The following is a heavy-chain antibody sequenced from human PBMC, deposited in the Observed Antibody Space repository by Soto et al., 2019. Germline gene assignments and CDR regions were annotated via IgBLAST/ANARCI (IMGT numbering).Heavy chain of an antibody. V-gene: IGHV3-53*01. CDR2: IYSGGST. CDR3: ARDGDSGYDRTTVTTGYYYGMDV. D-gene: IGHD4-17*01. J-gene: IGHJ6*02. Sequence: EVQLVESGGGLIQPGGSLRLSCAASGFTVSSNYMSWVRQAPGKGLEWVSVIYSGGSTYYADSVKGRFTISRDNSKNTLYLQMNSLRAEDTAVYYCARDGDSGYDRTTVTTGYYYGMDVWGQGTTVTVSS. CDR1: GFTVSSNY.